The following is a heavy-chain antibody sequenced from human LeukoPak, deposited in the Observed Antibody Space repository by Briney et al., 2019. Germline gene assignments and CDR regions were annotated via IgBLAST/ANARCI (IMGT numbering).Heavy chain of an antibody. V-gene: IGHV4-59*01. CDR3: ARDLYDFWSGYYPGRVPPPDY. CDR2: VYYSGST. Sequence: PSETLSLTCTVSGGSISSYYWTWIRQPPGKGLEWIGYVYYSGSTNYNPSLKSRVTISVDTSKNQFSLKLSSVTAADTAVYYCARDLYDFWSGYYPGRVPPPDYWGQGTLVTVSS. J-gene: IGHJ4*02. CDR1: GGSISSYY. D-gene: IGHD3-3*01.